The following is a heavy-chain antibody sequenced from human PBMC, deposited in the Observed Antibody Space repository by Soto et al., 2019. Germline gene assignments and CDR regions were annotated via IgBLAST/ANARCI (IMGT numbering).Heavy chain of an antibody. V-gene: IGHV1-2*02. CDR3: ARGYYSSSWRVFDY. J-gene: IGHJ4*02. CDR1: GYTFSGYF. CDR2: MNPTSGGT. Sequence: QVQLVQSGADVKKPGASVKVSCKTSGYTFSGYFMHWLRQAPGQGLEWMEWMNPTSGGTDYAQNFPGRVSMTWDTSISTAYMELSRLGSDDTAIYYCARGYYSSSWRVFDYWGQGTLVTVSS. D-gene: IGHD6-13*01.